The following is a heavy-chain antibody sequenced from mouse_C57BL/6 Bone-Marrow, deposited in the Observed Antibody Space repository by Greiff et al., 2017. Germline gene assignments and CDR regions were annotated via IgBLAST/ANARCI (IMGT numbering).Heavy chain of an antibody. CDR3: AILIYYYGSKYFDV. V-gene: IGHV1-69*01. J-gene: IGHJ1*03. CDR1: GYTFTSYW. Sequence: VQLQQPGAELVMPGASVKLSCKASGYTFTSYWMHWVKQRPGQGLEWIGEIDPSDSYTNYNQKFKGKSTLTVDKSSSTAYMQLSSLTSEDSAVYYCAILIYYYGSKYFDVWGTGTTVTVSS. CDR2: IDPSDSYT. D-gene: IGHD1-1*01.